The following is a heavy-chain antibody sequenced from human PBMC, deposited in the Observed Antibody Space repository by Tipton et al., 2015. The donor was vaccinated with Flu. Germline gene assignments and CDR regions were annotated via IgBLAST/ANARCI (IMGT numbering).Heavy chain of an antibody. Sequence: TLSLTCAVYGGSFSGYSWTWIRQPPGKGLEWIGEINHSGSTNYNPSLKSRVTISVDTSKNQFSLKLSSVTAADTAVYYCARGLGRYCSGGRCYFDPWGQGTLVPVSS. CDR1: GGSFSGYS. CDR2: INHSGST. CDR3: ARGLGRYCSGGRCYFDP. D-gene: IGHD2-15*01. V-gene: IGHV4-34*01. J-gene: IGHJ5*02.